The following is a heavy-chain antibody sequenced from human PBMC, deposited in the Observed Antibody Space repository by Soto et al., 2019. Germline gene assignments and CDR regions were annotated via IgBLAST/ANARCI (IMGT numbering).Heavy chain of an antibody. CDR2: IYYSWST. J-gene: IGHJ4*02. V-gene: IGHV4-31*03. D-gene: IGHD3-22*01. Sequence: QVQLQESGPGLVKPSQTLSLTCTVSGGSISSGGYYWSWIRQHPGKGLEWIGYIYYSWSTYYNPSLKSRVTISVDTSKNQFSLNLSSVTAADTAVYYCARALHYYDSSGYKRGFDYWGQGTLVTVSS. CDR1: GGSISSGGYY. CDR3: ARALHYYDSSGYKRGFDY.